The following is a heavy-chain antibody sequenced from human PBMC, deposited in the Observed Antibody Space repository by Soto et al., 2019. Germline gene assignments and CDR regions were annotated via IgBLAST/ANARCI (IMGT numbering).Heavy chain of an antibody. CDR2: MNPNSGNT. Sequence: ASVKVSCKASGYTLTGYDIDWVRQATGQGLEWMGWMNPNSGNTGYAQKFQGRVTMTRNTSISTVYMELSSLRSEDTAVYYCARMNYYGSGSYENWFDPWGQGTLVTVSS. J-gene: IGHJ5*02. V-gene: IGHV1-8*01. CDR1: GYTLTGYD. CDR3: ARMNYYGSGSYENWFDP. D-gene: IGHD3-10*01.